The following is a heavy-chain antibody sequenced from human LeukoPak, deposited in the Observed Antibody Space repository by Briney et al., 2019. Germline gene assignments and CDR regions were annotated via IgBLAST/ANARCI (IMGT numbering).Heavy chain of an antibody. CDR2: ICPGGTIT. D-gene: IGHD6-6*01. V-gene: IGHV3-74*01. J-gene: IGHJ5*02. CDR3: AREGYSSSFPIDNWFDP. Sequence: PGGSLRVSCTASGFTFSNYCMHWVRQTPGKGLIWVSRICPGGTITNYADSVKGRFTISRDDAKNVMFLQMNSLRADDTAVYYCAREGYSSSFPIDNWFDPWGQGTLVTVSS. CDR1: GFTFSNYC.